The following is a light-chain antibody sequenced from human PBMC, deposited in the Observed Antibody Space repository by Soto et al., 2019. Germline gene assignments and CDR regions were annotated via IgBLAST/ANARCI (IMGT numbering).Light chain of an antibody. Sequence: EIVLTQSPATLSLSPGERATLSCRASQSVSSYLAWYQQKAGQAPRLLIFDASNRASGVPVRFSGSGSGSDFTRTISSLEPEDFAVYYCQQRSNGPMYTFGQGTKLEI. CDR2: DAS. CDR3: QQRSNGPMYT. CDR1: QSVSSY. J-gene: IGKJ2*01. V-gene: IGKV3-11*01.